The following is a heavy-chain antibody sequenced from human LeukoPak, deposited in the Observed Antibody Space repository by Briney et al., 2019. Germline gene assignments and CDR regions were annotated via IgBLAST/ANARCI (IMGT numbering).Heavy chain of an antibody. V-gene: IGHV4-38-2*01. D-gene: IGHD6-19*01. J-gene: IGHJ4*02. CDR2: IYHSGST. CDR1: GYSISSGYY. CDR3: AMYDSSGWYGAFDY. Sequence: KPAETLCLTCAVSGYSISSGYYWGWLRPPPEKGVEWIGSIYHSGSTYYNPALKSRVTLSVDTSKNQFSLRLSSVTAADTAVYYVAMYDSSGWYGAFDYWGERTLVTLSS.